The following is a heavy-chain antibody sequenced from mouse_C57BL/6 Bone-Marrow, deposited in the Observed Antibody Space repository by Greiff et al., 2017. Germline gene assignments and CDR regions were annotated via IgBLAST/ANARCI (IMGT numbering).Heavy chain of an antibody. V-gene: IGHV1-61*01. CDR2: IYPSDSET. J-gene: IGHJ4*01. Sequence: QVQLQQPGAELVRPGSSVKLSCKASGYTFTSYWMDWVKQRPGQGLEWIGNIYPSDSETHYNQKFKDKATLTVDKSSSTAYMQLSSLTSEDSAVYYCARRDVGGDYYDVDYWGRGTSVTVSS. CDR1: GYTFTSYW. CDR3: ARRDVGGDYYDVDY.